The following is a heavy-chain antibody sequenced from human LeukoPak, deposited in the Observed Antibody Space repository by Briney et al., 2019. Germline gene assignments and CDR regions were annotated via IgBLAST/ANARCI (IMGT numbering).Heavy chain of an antibody. Sequence: GGSLRLSCAASGFTFSNSAMSWVRQAPGKGLEWVSGISNSGGSTYYADSVKGRFTISRDNSKNTLYLQMNSLRAEDTALYYCAKGLERESRLDSWGQGTLVTVSS. CDR2: ISNSGGST. V-gene: IGHV3-23*01. D-gene: IGHD1-1*01. J-gene: IGHJ4*02. CDR1: GFTFSNSA. CDR3: AKGLERESRLDS.